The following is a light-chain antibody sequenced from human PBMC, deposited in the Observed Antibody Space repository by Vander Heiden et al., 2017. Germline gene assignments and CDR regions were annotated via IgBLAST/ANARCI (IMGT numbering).Light chain of an antibody. V-gene: IGKV3-15*01. CDR3: QQYNNWPPLT. CDR1: QSVSSN. CDR2: GAS. Sequence: EIVITQSPATLSVSPGERATLSCRASQSVSSNLAWYQQKPGQAPRLLLYGASTRATGIPARFSGSGSGTEFTLTISSLLSEDFAVYYCQQYNNWPPLTFGGGTKVEIK. J-gene: IGKJ4*01.